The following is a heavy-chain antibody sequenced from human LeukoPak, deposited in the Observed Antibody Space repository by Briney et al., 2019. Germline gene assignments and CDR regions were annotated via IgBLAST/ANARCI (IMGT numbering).Heavy chain of an antibody. CDR1: GGSLSPYY. J-gene: IGHJ4*02. D-gene: IGHD2-21*02. CDR2: IYYTGST. Sequence: SETLSLTCTVSGGSLSPYYWSWIRQPPGKGLEWIGYIYYTGSTNYNPTLKSRVTISVDTSKNQFSLKLSSVTAADTAVYYCARHGAYCGGDCYQVDWGQGTLVTVSS. V-gene: IGHV4-59*08. CDR3: ARHGAYCGGDCYQVD.